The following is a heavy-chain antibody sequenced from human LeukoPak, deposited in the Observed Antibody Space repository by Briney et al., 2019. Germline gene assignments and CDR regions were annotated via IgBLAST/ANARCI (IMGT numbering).Heavy chain of an antibody. CDR1: XXTFSSYA. Sequence: GGSLRLXCXASXXTFSSYAMSWVRQAPGEGLEWVSTVSGSGGNTYYADSVKGRFTISRDNTKNTLYLQMNSLRAEDTAVYYCVRESPVAAVGRSWFDPWGQGTLVTVSS. V-gene: IGHV3-23*01. CDR3: VRESPVAAVGRSWFDP. D-gene: IGHD6-13*01. CDR2: VSGSGGNT. J-gene: IGHJ5*02.